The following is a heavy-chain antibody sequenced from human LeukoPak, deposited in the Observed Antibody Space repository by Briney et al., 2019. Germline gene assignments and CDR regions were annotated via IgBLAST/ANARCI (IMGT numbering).Heavy chain of an antibody. Sequence: GASVQVSCKASGGTFSSYAISWVRQAPGQGLEWMGWISAYNGNTNYAQKLQGRVTMTTDTSTSTAYMELRSLRSDDTAVYYCARSRITWDPIDYWGQGTLVTVSS. V-gene: IGHV1-18*01. CDR2: ISAYNGNT. J-gene: IGHJ4*02. CDR3: ARSRITWDPIDY. D-gene: IGHD1-14*01. CDR1: GGTFSSYA.